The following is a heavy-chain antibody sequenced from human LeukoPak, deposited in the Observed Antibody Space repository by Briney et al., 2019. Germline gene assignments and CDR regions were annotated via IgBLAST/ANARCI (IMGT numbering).Heavy chain of an antibody. Sequence: EASVKVSCKTSGYTFTGYYMHWVRQAPGQGLEWMGWINPNSGGTNYAQKFQGRVTMTRDTSISTAYMELSRLRSDDTAVYYCARILRSVAVPLFYYWGQGTLVTVSS. J-gene: IGHJ4*02. CDR1: GYTFTGYY. V-gene: IGHV1-2*02. CDR3: ARILRSVAVPLFYY. D-gene: IGHD6-19*01. CDR2: INPNSGGT.